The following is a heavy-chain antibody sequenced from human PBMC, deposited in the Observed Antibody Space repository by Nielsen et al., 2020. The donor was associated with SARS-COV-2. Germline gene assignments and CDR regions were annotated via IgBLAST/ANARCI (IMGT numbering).Heavy chain of an antibody. D-gene: IGHD2-15*01. CDR2: MNPNSGNT. Sequence: ASVKVSCKASGYTFTSYDINWVRQATGQGLEWMGWMNPNSGNTGYAQKFQGRVTITADKSTSTAYMELSSLRSEDTAVYYCARGFSGGSWNGMDVWGQGTTVTVSS. CDR1: GYTFTSYD. V-gene: IGHV1-8*01. J-gene: IGHJ6*02. CDR3: ARGFSGGSWNGMDV.